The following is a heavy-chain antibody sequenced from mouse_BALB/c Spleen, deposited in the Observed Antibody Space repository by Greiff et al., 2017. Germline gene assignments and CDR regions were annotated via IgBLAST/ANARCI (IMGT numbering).Heavy chain of an antibody. J-gene: IGHJ2*01. CDR1: GYTFTSYW. Sequence: QVQLQQPGAELVKPGASVKMSCKASGYTFTSYWMHWVKQRPGQGLEWIGTIDPSDSYTSYNQKFKGKATLTVDTSSSTAYMQLSSLTSEDSAVYYCTRYGIPLFDYWGQGTTLTVSS. V-gene: IGHV1S127*01. CDR3: TRYGIPLFDY. D-gene: IGHD2-1*01. CDR2: IDPSDSYT.